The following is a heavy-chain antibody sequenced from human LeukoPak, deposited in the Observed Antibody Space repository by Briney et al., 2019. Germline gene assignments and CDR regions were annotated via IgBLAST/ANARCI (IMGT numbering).Heavy chain of an antibody. D-gene: IGHD3-22*01. CDR2: INPSGGST. V-gene: IGHV1-46*01. CDR1: GYTFTSYY. CDR3: ARDGSPYDSSGYSDY. J-gene: IGHJ4*02. Sequence: ASVKVSCKASGYTFTSYYMHWVRQAPGQGLEWMGIINPSGGSTSYAQKFQGRVTMIRDTSTSTVYMELSSLRSEDTAVYYCARDGSPYDSSGYSDYWGQGTLVTVSS.